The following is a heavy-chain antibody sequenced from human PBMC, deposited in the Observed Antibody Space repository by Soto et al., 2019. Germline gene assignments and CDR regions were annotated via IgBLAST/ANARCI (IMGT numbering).Heavy chain of an antibody. CDR1: GGSISYNSYD. Sequence: SATLSLTCSVSGGSISYNSYDWGWIRQPPGKGLEWIGGIFYTGTTYSSPSLKDRVTMSMDTSKNSFSVNLTSVTAADTAVYFCARLVVVAPVANVWGQGTLVTVSS. D-gene: IGHD2-2*01. J-gene: IGHJ4*02. CDR3: ARLVVVAPVANV. CDR2: IFYTGTT. V-gene: IGHV4-39*02.